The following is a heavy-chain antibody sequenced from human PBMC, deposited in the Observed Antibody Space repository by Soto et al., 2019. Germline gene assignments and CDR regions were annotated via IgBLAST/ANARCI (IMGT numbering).Heavy chain of an antibody. D-gene: IGHD3-22*01. V-gene: IGHV3-7*04. CDR3: ARAFETYYYDSSGYYSHYYYGLDV. CDR2: IKEDGSEK. Sequence: GGALRLSCAASGLTFNIYLMSWVRQSPGKGLEWVANIKEDGSEKYYVDSVKGRFTISRDNAKRSLYLQMNSLRAEDTAVYYCARAFETYYYDSSGYYSHYYYGLDVWGQGTTVTVSS. CDR1: GLTFNIYL. J-gene: IGHJ6*02.